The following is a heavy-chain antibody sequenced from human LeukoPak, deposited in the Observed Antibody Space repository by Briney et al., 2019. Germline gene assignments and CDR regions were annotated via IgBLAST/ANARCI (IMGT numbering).Heavy chain of an antibody. J-gene: IGHJ4*02. CDR2: ISYDGSNK. V-gene: IGHV3-30-3*01. CDR3: ARMAAAGNPPDY. Sequence: PGRSLRLSCAASGFTFSSYAMHWVRQAPGKGLEWVAVISYDGSNKYYADSVKGRFTISRDNSKNTLYLQMNSLRAEDTAVYYCARMAAAGNPPDYWGQGTLVTVSS. CDR1: GFTFSSYA. D-gene: IGHD6-13*01.